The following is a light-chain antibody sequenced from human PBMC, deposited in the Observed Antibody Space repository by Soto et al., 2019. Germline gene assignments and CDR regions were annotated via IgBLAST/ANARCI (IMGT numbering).Light chain of an antibody. V-gene: IGKV1-5*01. Sequence: DIQMTQSPSTLSASVGDRVTITCRASQSVSDWLAWYQHKPGKTPKLLIYDTSTRATGVPARFSGSGSGTEFSLTISSLQSEDFAVYYCQQYDNWPPCTFGQGTKLEVK. CDR3: QQYDNWPPCT. CDR2: DTS. J-gene: IGKJ2*02. CDR1: QSVSDW.